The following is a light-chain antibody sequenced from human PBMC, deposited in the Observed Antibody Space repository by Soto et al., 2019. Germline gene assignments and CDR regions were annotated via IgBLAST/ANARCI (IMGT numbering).Light chain of an antibody. CDR1: QGISSY. Sequence: DIQITQSPSSLSASVGDRVTITCRASQGISSYLAWYQQKPGKAPKLLIFAASTLQSGVPLRFSGSGSGTSFTLTISSLQPEDFATYYCQQLLSYPITFGQGTLLEIK. V-gene: IGKV1-9*01. J-gene: IGKJ5*01. CDR3: QQLLSYPIT. CDR2: AAS.